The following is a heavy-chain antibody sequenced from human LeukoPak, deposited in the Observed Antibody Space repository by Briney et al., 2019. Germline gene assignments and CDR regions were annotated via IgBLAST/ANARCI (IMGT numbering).Heavy chain of an antibody. V-gene: IGHV3-30*18. CDR2: ILYDGGNK. J-gene: IGHJ6*03. Sequence: PGRSLRLSCAASGFTFSSYGMRWVRQAPGKGLEWVAVILYDGGNKYYADSVKGRFTISRDNSKNTLFLQMNSLRAEDTAVYYCAKASLELDEEYYYYYYMDVWGKGTTVTVSS. D-gene: IGHD1-7*01. CDR1: GFTFSSYG. CDR3: AKASLELDEEYYYYYYMDV.